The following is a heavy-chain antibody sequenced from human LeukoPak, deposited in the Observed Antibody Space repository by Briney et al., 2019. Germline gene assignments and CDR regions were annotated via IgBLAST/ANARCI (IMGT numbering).Heavy chain of an antibody. CDR1: GGSFTSYG. D-gene: IGHD3-3*01. CDR2: IIPIYGRA. V-gene: IGHV1-69*13. CDR3: AAGGAYEFRDDY. J-gene: IGHJ4*02. Sequence: ASVKVSCKASGGSFTSYGISWVRQAPGQGLEWMGKIIPIYGRANYGQKFRGRVTITADELTTTSYMELSSLTAEDMAVYYCAAGGAYEFRDDYWGQGTLVTVSS.